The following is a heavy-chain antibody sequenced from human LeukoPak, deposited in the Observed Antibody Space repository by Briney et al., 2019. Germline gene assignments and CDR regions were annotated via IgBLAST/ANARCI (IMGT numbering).Heavy chain of an antibody. V-gene: IGHV3-48*03. CDR1: GFTFSSYE. Sequence: GGSLRLSCAASGFTFSSYEMNWVRQAPGKGLEWVSYISFSGSTIYYADSVKGRFTISRDNAKNSLYVQMNSLRAEDTAVYYCARRGYYDSSGYYYVGYFHHWGQGTLVTVSS. J-gene: IGHJ1*01. D-gene: IGHD3-22*01. CDR2: ISFSGSTI. CDR3: ARRGYYDSSGYYYVGYFHH.